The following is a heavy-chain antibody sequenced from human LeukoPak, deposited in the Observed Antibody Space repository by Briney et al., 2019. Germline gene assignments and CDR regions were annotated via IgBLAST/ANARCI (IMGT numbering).Heavy chain of an antibody. Sequence: GRSLRLSCAASAFAFSNYAIHWVRQAPGKGLEWVAAILYDGSNKYYADSVKGRFTISRDNSKNTLYLQMNSLRAEDTAVYYCARVSTGKYYFDSWGQGTLVTVSS. V-gene: IGHV3-30-3*01. CDR3: ARVSTGKYYFDS. CDR1: AFAFSNYA. CDR2: ILYDGSNK. J-gene: IGHJ4*02. D-gene: IGHD2-8*02.